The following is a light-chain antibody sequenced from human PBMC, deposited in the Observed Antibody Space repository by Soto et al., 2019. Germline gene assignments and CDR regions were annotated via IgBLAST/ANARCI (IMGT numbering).Light chain of an antibody. CDR2: DNN. V-gene: IGLV1-51*01. CDR3: GTWDSSLSAYA. Sequence: QSVLTQPPSVSAAPGQKVTISCSGSSSNIGNNYLSWYQQLPGTAPKLLIYDNNKRPSGIPDRFSGSKSGTSATLGITGLQTGDEADYYCGTWDSSLSAYAFGTGTKVTVL. CDR1: SSNIGNNY. J-gene: IGLJ1*01.